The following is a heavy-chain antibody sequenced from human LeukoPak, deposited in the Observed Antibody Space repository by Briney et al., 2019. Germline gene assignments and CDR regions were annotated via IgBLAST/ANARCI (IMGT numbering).Heavy chain of an antibody. J-gene: IGHJ6*02. V-gene: IGHV3-74*01. D-gene: IGHD6-13*01. Sequence: GGSLRLSCAASGFTFSHHWMHWVRQVPGMGLVWVSRINSDGSSTTYADSVKGRFTISRDNARNTLYLQMNSLRAEDTAVHYCARATSYSNYGMDVWGHGTTVTVSS. CDR3: ARATSYSNYGMDV. CDR1: GFTFSHHW. CDR2: INSDGSST.